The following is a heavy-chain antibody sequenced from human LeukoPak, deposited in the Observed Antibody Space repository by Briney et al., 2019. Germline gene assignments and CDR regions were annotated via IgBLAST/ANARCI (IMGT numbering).Heavy chain of an antibody. CDR1: GGSISSRSYY. J-gene: IGHJ4*02. V-gene: IGHV4-39*01. CDR2: LYYSGST. CDR3: TRHLAATITFDY. D-gene: IGHD2-15*01. Sequence: SETLSLTCTVSGGSISSRSYYWGWIRQPPGKGLEWIGSLYYSGSTYYNPSHKSRVTISVDTSKNQFSLKLSSVTAADTAVHYCTRHLAATITFDYWGQGTLVTVSS.